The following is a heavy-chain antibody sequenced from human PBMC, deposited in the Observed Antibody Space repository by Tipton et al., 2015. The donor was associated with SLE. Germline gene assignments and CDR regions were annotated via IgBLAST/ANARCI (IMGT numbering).Heavy chain of an antibody. CDR1: GGSFSGYY. Sequence: TLSLTCAVYGGSFSGYYWSWIRHPPGKGLEWIGEINHSGSTNYNPSLKSRVTISVDTSKNQFSLKLSSVTAADTAVYYCARKGFDAFDIWGQGTMVTVSS. CDR3: ARKGFDAFDI. CDR2: INHSGST. V-gene: IGHV4-34*01. J-gene: IGHJ3*02.